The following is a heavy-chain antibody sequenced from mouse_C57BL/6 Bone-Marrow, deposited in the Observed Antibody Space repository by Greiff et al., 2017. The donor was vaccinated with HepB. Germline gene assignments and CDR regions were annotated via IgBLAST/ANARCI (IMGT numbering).Heavy chain of an antibody. CDR3: AKHYFGSGYGFAY. V-gene: IGHV1-72*01. J-gene: IGHJ3*01. Sequence: QVQLQQSGAELVKPGASVKLSCKASGYTFTSYWMHWVKQRPGRGLEWMGSIDPKSSGTKYNEKFKSKATLAVDKPTSTAYMQLSSLTYEASAVCSCAKHYFGSGYGFAYWGQGTLVTVSS. D-gene: IGHD1-1*01. CDR2: IDPKSSGT. CDR1: GYTFTSYW.